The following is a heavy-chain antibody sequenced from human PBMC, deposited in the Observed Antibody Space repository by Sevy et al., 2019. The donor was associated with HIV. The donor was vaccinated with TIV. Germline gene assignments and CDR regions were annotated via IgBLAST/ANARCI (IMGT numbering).Heavy chain of an antibody. Sequence: GGSLRLSCAASGFTFSAYWMHWVRQAPGKGLEWVANINQGGSEKYYVDSVTGRFTISRDNAKNSLFLQMNSLRAEDTAVYYCARALAAAASSWGQGALVTVSS. CDR2: INQGGSEK. V-gene: IGHV3-7*01. D-gene: IGHD6-13*01. J-gene: IGHJ5*02. CDR1: GFTFSAYW. CDR3: ARALAAAASS.